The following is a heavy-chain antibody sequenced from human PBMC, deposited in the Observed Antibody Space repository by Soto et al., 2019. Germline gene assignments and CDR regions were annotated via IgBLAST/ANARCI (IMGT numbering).Heavy chain of an antibody. V-gene: IGHV3-23*01. Sequence: EVQLLESGGGLVQPGGSLRLSCAASGFTFRSYVMSWVHQAPGRGLEWVSAISSSGGSTYYADYVKGWLNISRDNSKHSLYLQMNSLRVEDTAIYYCANEGGGSSSPGWYFDLWGRGTLVTVSS. CDR1: GFTFRSYV. CDR2: ISSSGGST. CDR3: ANEGGGSSSPGWYFDL. J-gene: IGHJ2*01. D-gene: IGHD6-6*01.